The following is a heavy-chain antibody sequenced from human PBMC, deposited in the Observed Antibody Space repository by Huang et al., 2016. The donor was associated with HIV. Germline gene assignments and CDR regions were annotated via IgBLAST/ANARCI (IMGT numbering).Heavy chain of an antibody. CDR2: IHYSGST. CDR1: GGSISSYY. D-gene: IGHD6-13*01. Sequence: QVQLQESGPGLVKPSETLSLTCTVSGGSISSYYWSWIRQPPGQGLEWIGYIHYSGSTNYNPALKSRVTTSVDTSKNQFFLKLSSVTAADTAVYYCARGGPYSRDYYYYGMDVWGQGTTVTVSS. CDR3: ARGGPYSRDYYYYGMDV. V-gene: IGHV4-59*01. J-gene: IGHJ6*02.